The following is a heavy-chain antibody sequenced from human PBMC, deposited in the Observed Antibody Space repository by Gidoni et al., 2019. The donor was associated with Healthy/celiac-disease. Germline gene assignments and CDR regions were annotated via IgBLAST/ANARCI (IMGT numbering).Heavy chain of an antibody. CDR3: ARGYADFGVVIITSWSWFDP. D-gene: IGHD3-3*01. Sequence: QVQLQESGPGLVQPSETLSLTCTVSGGSISSYYWSWIRQPAGKGLEWIGRIYTSGRTNYNPSLKSRVTMSVDTSKNQFSLKLSSVTAADTAVYYCARGYADFGVVIITSWSWFDPWGQGTLVTVSS. CDR2: IYTSGRT. CDR1: GGSISSYY. J-gene: IGHJ5*02. V-gene: IGHV4-4*07.